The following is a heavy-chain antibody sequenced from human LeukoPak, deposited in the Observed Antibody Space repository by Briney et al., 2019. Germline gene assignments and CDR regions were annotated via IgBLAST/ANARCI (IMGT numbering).Heavy chain of an antibody. Sequence: LGGTLRTPCAASGFSFKSCAMSWVRQAPGKRLEWVSAISGSGGSTYYADSVKGRFTISRDNSKNTLYLQMNSLRAEDTAVYYCAKGYCSSTSCYSRFDPWGQGTLVTVSS. CDR2: ISGSGGST. J-gene: IGHJ5*02. CDR1: GFSFKSCA. V-gene: IGHV3-23*01. CDR3: AKGYCSSTSCYSRFDP. D-gene: IGHD2-2*02.